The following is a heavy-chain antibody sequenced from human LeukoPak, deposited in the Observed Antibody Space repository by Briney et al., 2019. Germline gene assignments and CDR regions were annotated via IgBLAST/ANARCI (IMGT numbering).Heavy chain of an antibody. Sequence: ASVKVSCKASGYTITTHYIYWVRQAPGQGLEWMGKIDPSNGMTTYARKFQGRVIMTGDTSSNTVHMELSGLTSDDTAVYHCARGDANYHYGMDVWGQGTTVTVSS. CDR3: ARGDANYHYGMDV. CDR1: GYTITTHY. CDR2: IDPSNGMT. J-gene: IGHJ6*02. V-gene: IGHV1-46*01.